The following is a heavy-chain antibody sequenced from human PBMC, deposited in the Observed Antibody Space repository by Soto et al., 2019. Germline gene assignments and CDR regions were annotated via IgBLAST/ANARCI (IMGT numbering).Heavy chain of an antibody. Sequence: GGSLRLSCVASGFSFSDYWMSWVRQAPGKGPEWVANIKFDGSEKQYVDSVRGRFSISRDNFRNSLFLQMNSLRAGDTAIYYCVKDGGYCSSATCYSPRNHYFDSWGQGTLVTVSS. CDR2: IKFDGSEK. J-gene: IGHJ4*02. CDR3: VKDGGYCSSATCYSPRNHYFDS. D-gene: IGHD2-2*01. CDR1: GFSFSDYW. V-gene: IGHV3-7*03.